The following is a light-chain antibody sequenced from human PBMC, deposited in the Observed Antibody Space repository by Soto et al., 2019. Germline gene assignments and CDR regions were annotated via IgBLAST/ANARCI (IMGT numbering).Light chain of an antibody. CDR2: LGS. CDR1: QSLLYSNGYNY. CDR3: MQSLQTPWT. V-gene: IGKV2-28*01. J-gene: IGKJ1*01. Sequence: DIVMTQSPLSLPVTPGEPASISCRSSQSLLYSNGYNYLDWYPQKPGQSPQLLISLGSDRASGVPDRFTGSGSGTDFTLKISRVEAEDVGVYYCMQSLQTPWTFGQGTKVEIK.